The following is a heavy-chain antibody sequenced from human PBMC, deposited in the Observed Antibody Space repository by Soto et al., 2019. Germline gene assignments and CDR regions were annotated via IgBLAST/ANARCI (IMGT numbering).Heavy chain of an antibody. J-gene: IGHJ4*02. CDR1: GFTFSSYA. CDR3: AKSRMADIVVVVAATDFDY. D-gene: IGHD2-15*01. CDR2: ISGSDGST. Sequence: GGSLRLSCAASGFTFSSYAMSWVRQAPGKGLEWVSGISGSDGSTYYADSVKGRFTISRDNSKNTLYLQINSLRAEDTAVYYCAKSRMADIVVVVAATDFDYWGQGTLVTVSS. V-gene: IGHV3-23*01.